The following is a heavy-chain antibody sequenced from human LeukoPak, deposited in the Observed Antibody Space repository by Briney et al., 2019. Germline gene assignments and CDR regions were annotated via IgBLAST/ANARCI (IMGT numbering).Heavy chain of an antibody. Sequence: SETLSLTCTVSGGSISSSSYYWGWIRQPPGKGLEWIGSIYYSGSTYYNPSLKSRVTISVDTSKNQSSLKLSSVTAADTAVYYCARVGYSSGRKIHYYYYYMDVWGKGTTVTVSS. CDR2: IYYSGST. J-gene: IGHJ6*03. CDR1: GGSISSSSYY. V-gene: IGHV4-39*07. CDR3: ARVGYSSGRKIHYYYYYMDV. D-gene: IGHD6-19*01.